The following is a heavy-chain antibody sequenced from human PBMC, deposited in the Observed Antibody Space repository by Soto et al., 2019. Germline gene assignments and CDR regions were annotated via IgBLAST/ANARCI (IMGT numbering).Heavy chain of an antibody. CDR1: GFTFSSYS. CDR2: ISYDGSNK. D-gene: IGHD3-22*01. CDR3: AKDAYYYDSSGFVPDY. Sequence: GGSLRLSCEPSGFTFSSYSMNWVRQAQGKGLEWVAVISYDGSNKYYADSVKGRFTISRDNSKNTLYLQMNSLRAEDTAVYYCAKDAYYYDSSGFVPDYWGQGTLVTVSS. V-gene: IGHV3-30*18. J-gene: IGHJ4*02.